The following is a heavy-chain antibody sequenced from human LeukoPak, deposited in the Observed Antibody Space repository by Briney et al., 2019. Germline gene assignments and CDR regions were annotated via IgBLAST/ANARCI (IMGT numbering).Heavy chain of an antibody. D-gene: IGHD3-9*01. CDR3: ARGPPILTGYYNGYFDY. Sequence: SETLSLTCTVSGGSISSSSYYWGWIRQPPGKGLEWIGSIYYSGSTYYNPSLKSRVTISVDTSKNQFSLKLSSVTAADTAVYYCARGPPILTGYYNGYFDYWGQGTLVTVSS. J-gene: IGHJ4*02. CDR2: IYYSGST. V-gene: IGHV4-39*01. CDR1: GGSISSSSYY.